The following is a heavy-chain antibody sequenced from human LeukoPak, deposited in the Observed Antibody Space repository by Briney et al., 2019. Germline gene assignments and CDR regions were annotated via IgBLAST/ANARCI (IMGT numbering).Heavy chain of an antibody. CDR3: AKTRGTYYAYYYYMDV. CDR2: IKGDGSEK. D-gene: IGHD1-26*01. J-gene: IGHJ6*03. Sequence: SGGSLRLSCAASGFTFSSYWMTWVRQAPGKGLEWVGNIKGDGSEKYYVDSVRGRFTISRDNAKNSLYLQMNSLRAEDTAVYYCAKTRGTYYAYYYYMDVWGKGTTVTVSS. V-gene: IGHV3-7*01. CDR1: GFTFSSYW.